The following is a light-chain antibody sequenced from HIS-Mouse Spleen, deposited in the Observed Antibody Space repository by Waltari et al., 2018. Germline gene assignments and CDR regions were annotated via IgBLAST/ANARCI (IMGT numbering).Light chain of an antibody. CDR2: DGS. CDR3: CSYAGSSTVV. V-gene: IGLV2-23*01. J-gene: IGLJ2*01. CDR1: SSDVGSYNL. Sequence: QSALTQPASVSGSPGQSITISCTGTSSDVGSYNLVSWYQQPPGKAPKRIIYDGSKRPSGVANRSAGSKSGNTASLTISGLQAEDEADYYCCSYAGSSTVVFGGGTKLTVL.